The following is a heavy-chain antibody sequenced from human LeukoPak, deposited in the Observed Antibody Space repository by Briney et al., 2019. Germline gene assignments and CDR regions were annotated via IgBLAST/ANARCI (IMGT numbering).Heavy chain of an antibody. V-gene: IGHV3-30-3*01. J-gene: IGHJ4*02. CDR1: GFTFSSYA. CDR3: AKGASSDIAAAGSLFDH. CDR2: ISYDGSNK. D-gene: IGHD6-13*01. Sequence: PGGSLRLSCAASGFTFSSYAMHWVRQAPGKGLEWVAVISYDGSNKYYADSVKGRFTISRDNAKNSLYLQMNSLRAEDTALYYCAKGASSDIAAAGSLFDHWGQGSLVTVSS.